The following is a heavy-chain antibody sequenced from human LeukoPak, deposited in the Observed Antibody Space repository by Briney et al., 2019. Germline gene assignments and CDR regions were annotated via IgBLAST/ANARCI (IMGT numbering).Heavy chain of an antibody. Sequence: KPSETLSLACAVYGGSSSGYYWSWIRQPPGKGLEWIGEINHSGSTNYNPSLKSRVTISVDTSKNQFSLRLSSVTAADTAVYYCARGAYFWSGYSQYNWFDPWGQGTLVTVSS. CDR2: INHSGST. CDR3: ARGAYFWSGYSQYNWFDP. V-gene: IGHV4-34*01. CDR1: GGSSSGYY. D-gene: IGHD3-3*01. J-gene: IGHJ5*02.